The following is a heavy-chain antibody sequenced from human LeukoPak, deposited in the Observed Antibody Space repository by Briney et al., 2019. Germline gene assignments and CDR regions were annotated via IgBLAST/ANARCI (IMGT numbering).Heavy chain of an antibody. CDR1: GFTFSSYE. CDR3: ARGRIAAAGSY. D-gene: IGHD6-13*01. V-gene: IGHV3-48*03. J-gene: IGHJ4*02. Sequence: GGSLRLSCAASGFTFSSYEMNWVRQAPGKGLEWVSYISSSGSTIYYADSVKGRFTISRDNAKNSLYQQMNSLRAEDTAVYYCARGRIAAAGSYWGQGTLVTVSS. CDR2: ISSSGSTI.